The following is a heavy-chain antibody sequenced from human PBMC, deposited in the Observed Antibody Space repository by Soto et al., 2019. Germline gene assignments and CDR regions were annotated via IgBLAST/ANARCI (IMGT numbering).Heavy chain of an antibody. CDR3: ASTHLWSCYPQFDP. D-gene: IGHD3-3*02. CDR2: INHSGST. V-gene: IGHV4-34*01. CDR1: GGSFSGYY. Sequence: SETLSLTCAVYGGSFSGYYWSWIRQPPGKGLEWIGEINHSGSTNYNPSLKSRVTISVDTSKNQFSLKLSSVTAADTAVYYCASTHLWSCYPQFDPWGQGTLIAVSS. J-gene: IGHJ5*02.